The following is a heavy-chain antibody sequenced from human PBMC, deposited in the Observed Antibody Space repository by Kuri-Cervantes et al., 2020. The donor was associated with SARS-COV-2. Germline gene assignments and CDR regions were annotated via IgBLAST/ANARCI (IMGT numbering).Heavy chain of an antibody. V-gene: IGHV3-23*01. CDR1: GLIFSSHS. CDR3: AKDLSGSYYFDY. D-gene: IGHD1-26*01. Sequence: GESLKISCAASGLIFSSHSMNWVRQAPGKGLEWVSAISGSGGSTYYAGSVKGRFTISRDNSKNTLYLQMNGLRAEDTAVYYCAKDLSGSYYFDYWGQGTLVTVSS. J-gene: IGHJ4*02. CDR2: ISGSGGST.